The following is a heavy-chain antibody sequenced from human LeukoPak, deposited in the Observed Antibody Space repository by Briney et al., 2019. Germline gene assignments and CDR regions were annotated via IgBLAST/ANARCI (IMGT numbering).Heavy chain of an antibody. Sequence: KPSETLSLTCTVSGGSMSPYHWCWIRQPPGKGLEWTGYIYYSGSTNYNPSLKSRVTISVDTSKNQFSLKLSSVTAADTAIYYCARAVSGRFDYWGQGTLVTVSS. V-gene: IGHV4-59*08. CDR2: IYYSGST. J-gene: IGHJ4*02. D-gene: IGHD6-19*01. CDR1: GGSMSPYH. CDR3: ARAVSGRFDY.